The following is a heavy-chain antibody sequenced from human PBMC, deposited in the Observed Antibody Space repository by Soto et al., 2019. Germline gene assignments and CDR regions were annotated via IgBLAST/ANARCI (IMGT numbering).Heavy chain of an antibody. CDR2: ISGSGGST. J-gene: IGHJ3*02. CDR3: AKVEYSSSSSAFDI. CDR1: GFTFSSNA. V-gene: IGHV3-23*01. Sequence: GASLRLSFEASGFTFSSNAMSWVRQAPGKGLEWVSAISGSGGSTYYADSVKGRFTISRDNSKNTLYLQMNSLRAEDTAVYYCAKVEYSSSSSAFDIWGQGTMVTVSS. D-gene: IGHD6-6*01.